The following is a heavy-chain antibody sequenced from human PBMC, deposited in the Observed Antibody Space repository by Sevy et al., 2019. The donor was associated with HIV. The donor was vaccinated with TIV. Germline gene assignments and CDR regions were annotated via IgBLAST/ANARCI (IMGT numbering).Heavy chain of an antibody. CDR3: ARDRRFCGNECYLYYYYGMDV. CDR2: IHADGSS. J-gene: IGHJ6*02. CDR1: GFNVNDNY. V-gene: IGHV3-53*01. D-gene: IGHD3-16*02. Sequence: GGCLRLSCAASGFNVNDNYMTWVRQAPGKGLEWVSIIHADGSSYYADSVKGRFTMSRDDSKNIVNLQMNSLRADDTAMYYCARDRRFCGNECYLYYYYGMDVWGQGTAVTVSS.